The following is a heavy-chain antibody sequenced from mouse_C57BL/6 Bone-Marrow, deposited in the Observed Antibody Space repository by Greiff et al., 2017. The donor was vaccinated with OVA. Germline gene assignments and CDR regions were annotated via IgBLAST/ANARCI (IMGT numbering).Heavy chain of an antibody. D-gene: IGHD1-1*02. J-gene: IGHJ2*01. CDR2: ILPGSGST. V-gene: IGHV1-9*01. CDR3: ARGWWLPYFDY. CDR1: GYTFTGYW. Sequence: VQLQQSGAELMKPGASVKLSCKATGYTFTGYWIEWVKQRPGHGLEWIGEILPGSGSTNYNEKFKGKATFTAATSSNTAYMQLRSLATKGSALYYCARGWWLPYFDYWGQGTTLTVSS.